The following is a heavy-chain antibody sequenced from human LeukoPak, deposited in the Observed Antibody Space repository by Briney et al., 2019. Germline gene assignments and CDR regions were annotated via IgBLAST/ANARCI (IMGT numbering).Heavy chain of an antibody. CDR2: IYYSGST. CDR1: ESSISSSRYY. CDR3: ATHAATSCWYRPPFDY. J-gene: IGHJ4*02. Sequence: SETLSLTCTVSESSISSSRYYGCWIRQPPGEGLEWMGSIYYSGSTYYNPSLKSRVTIFVDTSKNESSLKLSSVTAADTAVYYCATHAATSCWYRPPFDYWGQRTLVTVSS. V-gene: IGHV4-39*01. D-gene: IGHD6-19*01.